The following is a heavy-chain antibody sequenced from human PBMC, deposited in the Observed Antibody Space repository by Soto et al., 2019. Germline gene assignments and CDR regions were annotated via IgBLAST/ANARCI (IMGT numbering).Heavy chain of an antibody. CDR3: ARGMAAAAYHY. J-gene: IGHJ4*02. V-gene: IGHV3-33*01. CDR1: GFTFSSYG. D-gene: IGHD6-13*01. Sequence: ESGGGVVQPGRSLRLSCAASGFTFSSYGMHWVRQAPGKGLEWVAVIWYDGSNKYYADSVKGRFTISRDNSKNTLYLQMNSLRAEDTAVYYCARGMAAAAYHYWGQGTLVTVSS. CDR2: IWYDGSNK.